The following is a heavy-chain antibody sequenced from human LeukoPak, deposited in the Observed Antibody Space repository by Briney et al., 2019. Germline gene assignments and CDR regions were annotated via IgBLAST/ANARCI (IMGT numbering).Heavy chain of an antibody. CDR3: AELGITMIGDV. CDR2: INAGNGDT. CDR1: GYTFTNFA. V-gene: IGHV1-3*03. J-gene: IGHJ6*04. D-gene: IGHD3-10*02. Sequence: ASVKVSCKASGYTFTNFAIHWVRQAPGQRLEWMGWINAGNGDTKYSQEFQGRVTITRDTSANTAYMQLSSLRSEDTAVYYCAELGITMIGDVWGKGTTVTITS.